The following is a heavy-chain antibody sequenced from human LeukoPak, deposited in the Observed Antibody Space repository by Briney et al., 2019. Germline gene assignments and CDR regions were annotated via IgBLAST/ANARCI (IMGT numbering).Heavy chain of an antibody. CDR1: GGTFSSYT. CDR2: IIPIFGTA. Sequence: SVKVSCKASGGTFSSYTISWVRQAPGHGLEWMGGIIPIFGTANYAQKFQGRVTITADESTSAGYMELSSLRSEDTAVYYCARARFSAALGYGMDVWGQGTTVTVSS. J-gene: IGHJ6*02. CDR3: ARARFSAALGYGMDV. D-gene: IGHD6-13*01. V-gene: IGHV1-69*13.